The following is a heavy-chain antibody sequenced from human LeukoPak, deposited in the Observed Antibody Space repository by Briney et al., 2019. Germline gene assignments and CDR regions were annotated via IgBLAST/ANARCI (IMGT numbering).Heavy chain of an antibody. CDR3: ARTRGYYDSSGYFHSPLDY. CDR2: IHYSGST. Sequence: SETLSLTCTVSGGSISSYYWSWIRQPPGKGLEWIGYIHYSGSTNYNPSLKGRVTISVDTSKNQFSLNLSSVTAADTAVYYCARTRGYYDSSGYFHSPLDYWGQGTLVTVSS. D-gene: IGHD3-22*01. J-gene: IGHJ4*02. V-gene: IGHV4-59*01. CDR1: GGSISSYY.